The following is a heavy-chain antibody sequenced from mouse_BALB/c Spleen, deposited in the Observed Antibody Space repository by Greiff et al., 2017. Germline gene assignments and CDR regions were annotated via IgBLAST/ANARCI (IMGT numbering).Heavy chain of an antibody. J-gene: IGHJ3*01. CDR3: AVGNRSWFAY. V-gene: IGHV3-2*02. Sequence: EVQLQESGPGLVKPSQSLSLTCTVTGYSITSDYAWNWIRQFPGNKLEWMGYISYSGSTSYNPSLKSRISITRDTSKNQFFLQLNSVTTEDTATYYCAVGNRSWFAYWGQGTLVTVSA. CDR1: GYSITSDYA. D-gene: IGHD2-1*01. CDR2: ISYSGST.